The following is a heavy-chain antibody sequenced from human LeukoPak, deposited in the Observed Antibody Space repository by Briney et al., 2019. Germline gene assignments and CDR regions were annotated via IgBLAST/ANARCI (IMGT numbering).Heavy chain of an antibody. CDR1: GFTFSSYG. V-gene: IGHV3-30*02. J-gene: IGHJ6*03. CDR3: AKDLYQLPPRGEYYYYMDV. Sequence: GGSLRLSCAASGFTFSSYGMHWVRQAPGKGLEWVAFIRYDGSNKYYADSVKGRFTISRDDSKNTLYLQMNSLRAEDTAVYYCAKDLYQLPPRGEYYYYMDVWGKGTTVTVSS. CDR2: IRYDGSNK. D-gene: IGHD2-2*01.